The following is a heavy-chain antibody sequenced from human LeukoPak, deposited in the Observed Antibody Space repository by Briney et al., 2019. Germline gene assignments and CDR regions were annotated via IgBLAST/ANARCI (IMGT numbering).Heavy chain of an antibody. Sequence: ASVKVSCKTSGYTFTIYYIHWVRQAPGQGLEWMGIINPSSGATNYAQKFQGRVTMTRDTSTSTVYMELSSQRSEDTAVYCCARATNFYYYSGMDVWGQGTTVTVSS. CDR1: GYTFTIYY. CDR2: INPSSGAT. J-gene: IGHJ6*02. V-gene: IGHV1-46*01. D-gene: IGHD1-26*01. CDR3: ARATNFYYYSGMDV.